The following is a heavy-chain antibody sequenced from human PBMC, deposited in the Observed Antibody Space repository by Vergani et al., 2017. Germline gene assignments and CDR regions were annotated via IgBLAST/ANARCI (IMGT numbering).Heavy chain of an antibody. CDR3: ARGGYYYYMDV. CDR1: GFTFSDFS. Sequence: VQLVESGGGLVKPGGSLRLSCAAPGFTFSDFSMSWVRQAPGKGLEWVGRTRNKANSYTTEYAASVKGRFTISRDDSKNSLYLQMNSLKTEDTAVYYCARGGYYYYMDVWGKXP. V-gene: IGHV3-72*01. CDR2: TRNKANSYTT. J-gene: IGHJ6*03.